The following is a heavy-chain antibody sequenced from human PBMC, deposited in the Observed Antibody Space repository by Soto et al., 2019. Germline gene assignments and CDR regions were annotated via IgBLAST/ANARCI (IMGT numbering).Heavy chain of an antibody. CDR2: INPNSGGT. CDR3: ATRRDDLGGFDY. D-gene: IGHD3-16*01. J-gene: IGHJ4*02. CDR1: GYTFTGYY. Sequence: ASVKVSCKASGYTFTGYYMHWVRQAPGQGLEWMGWINPNSGGTNYAQKFQGWVTMTRDTSISTACMERSRLRSDDTAVYYCATRRDDLGGFDYWGQGTLVTVSS. V-gene: IGHV1-2*04.